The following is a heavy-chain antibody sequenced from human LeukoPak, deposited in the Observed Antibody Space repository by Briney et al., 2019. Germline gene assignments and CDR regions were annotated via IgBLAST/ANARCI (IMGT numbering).Heavy chain of an antibody. V-gene: IGHV3-23*01. Sequence: GGSLRLSCAASGFTFSSYAMSWVRQAPGKGLEWVSAISGSGGSTYYADSVKGRFTISRDNSKNTLYLQMNSPRAEDTAVYYCAKDLMRGYSYGYFDYWGQGTLVTVSS. J-gene: IGHJ4*02. CDR1: GFTFSSYA. CDR3: AKDLMRGYSYGYFDY. CDR2: ISGSGGST. D-gene: IGHD5-18*01.